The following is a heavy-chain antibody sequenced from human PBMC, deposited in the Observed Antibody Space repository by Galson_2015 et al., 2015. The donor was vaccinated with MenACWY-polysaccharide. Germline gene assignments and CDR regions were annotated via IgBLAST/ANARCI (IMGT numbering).Heavy chain of an antibody. D-gene: IGHD1-14*01. V-gene: IGHV3-23*01. Sequence: SLRLSCAASGFTFNIYAMSWVRQAPGKGLEWVSAFTGNGGAAYYADSVEGRFIISRDDSKHALYLQMNSLRDEGTAVYFCAKSRTAADGFDIWGQGTMVTVSS. CDR1: GFTFNIYA. J-gene: IGHJ3*02. CDR3: AKSRTAADGFDI. CDR2: FTGNGGAA.